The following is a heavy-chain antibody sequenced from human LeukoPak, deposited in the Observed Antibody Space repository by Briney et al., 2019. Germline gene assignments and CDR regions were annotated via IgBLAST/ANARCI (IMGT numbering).Heavy chain of an antibody. CDR3: ARDLSSGWYPFDY. J-gene: IGHJ4*02. CDR2: ISSSSSYI. Sequence: GGSLRLSCAASGFTFSSYWMHWVRQAPGKGLEWVSSISSSSSYIYYADSVKGRFTISRDNAKNSLYLQMNSLRAEDTAVYYCARDLSSGWYPFDYWGQGTLVTVSS. CDR1: GFTFSSYW. V-gene: IGHV3-21*01. D-gene: IGHD6-19*01.